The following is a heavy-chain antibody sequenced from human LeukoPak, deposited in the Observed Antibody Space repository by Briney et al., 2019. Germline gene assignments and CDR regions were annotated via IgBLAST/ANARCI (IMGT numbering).Heavy chain of an antibody. V-gene: IGHV4-34*01. CDR3: ASQSVLKASSSSSPFDY. CDR1: GGSFSGYY. CDR2: INHSEST. D-gene: IGHD6-6*01. J-gene: IGHJ4*02. Sequence: SETLSLTCAVYGGSFSGYYWSWIRQPPGKGLEWIGEINHSESTNYNPSLKSRVTISVDTSKNQFSLKLSSVTAADTAVYYCASQSVLKASSSSSPFDYWGQGTLVTVSS.